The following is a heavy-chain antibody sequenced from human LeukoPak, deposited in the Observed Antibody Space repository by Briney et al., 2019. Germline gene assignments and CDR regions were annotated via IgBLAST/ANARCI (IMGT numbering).Heavy chain of an antibody. V-gene: IGHV4-59*01. Sequence: PSETPSLTCTVSGGSLSSYYWSWIPQTPGKGLGWIWYIYYSGSTNYNPSLKSRVTISVDTSKNQFSLKLSSVTAADTAVYYCARDKRYFDPYLDYWGQGTLVTVSS. CDR3: ARDKRYFDPYLDY. J-gene: IGHJ4*02. D-gene: IGHD3-9*01. CDR1: GGSLSSYY. CDR2: IYYSGST.